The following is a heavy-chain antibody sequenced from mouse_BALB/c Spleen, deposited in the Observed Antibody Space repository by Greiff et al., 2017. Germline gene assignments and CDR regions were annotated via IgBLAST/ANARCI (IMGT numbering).Heavy chain of an antibody. V-gene: IGHV4-1*02. CDR1: GFDFSRYW. CDR3: ARQGYGNYEGYFDV. J-gene: IGHJ1*01. Sequence: VQLKESGGGLVQPGGSLKLSCAASGFDFSRYWMSWVRQAPGKGLEWIGEINPDSSTINYTPSLKDKFIISRDNAKNTLYLQMSKVRSEDTALYYCARQGYGNYEGYFDVWGAGTTVTVSS. D-gene: IGHD2-10*02. CDR2: INPDSSTI.